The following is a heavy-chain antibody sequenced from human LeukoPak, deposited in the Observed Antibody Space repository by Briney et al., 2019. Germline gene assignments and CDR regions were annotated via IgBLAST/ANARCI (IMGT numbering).Heavy chain of an antibody. J-gene: IGHJ4*02. CDR3: AKWGHIVVVPAAIPPGY. V-gene: IGHV3-23*01. CDR1: GFTFSSYA. D-gene: IGHD2-2*01. Sequence: PGGSLRLSCAASGFTFSSYAMSWVRQAPGKGLEWVSAISGSGGSTYYADSVKGRFTISRDNSKNTLYLQMNSLRAEDTAVYYCAKWGHIVVVPAAIPPGYRGQGTLVTVSS. CDR2: ISGSGGST.